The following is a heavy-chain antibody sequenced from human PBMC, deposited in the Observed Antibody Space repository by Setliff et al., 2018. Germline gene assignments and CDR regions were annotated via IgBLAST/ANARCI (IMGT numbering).Heavy chain of an antibody. V-gene: IGHV1-69*13. D-gene: IGHD3-3*01. CDR2: IIPIFGTA. CDR1: GGTFSSYA. Sequence: SVKVSCKASGGTFSSYAISWVRQAPGQGLEWMGGIIPIFGTANYAQKFQGIVTITADESTSTAYMELSSLRSEDTAVYYCASSRDYNFWSGYYSPLDYWGQGTLVTVSS. CDR3: ASSRDYNFWSGYYSPLDY. J-gene: IGHJ4*02.